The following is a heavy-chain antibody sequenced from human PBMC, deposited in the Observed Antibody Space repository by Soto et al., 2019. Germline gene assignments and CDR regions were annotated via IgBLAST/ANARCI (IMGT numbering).Heavy chain of an antibody. CDR2: ISGSGGST. V-gene: IGHV3-23*01. D-gene: IGHD5-12*01. CDR1: GFTFSSYA. J-gene: IGHJ6*02. Sequence: PGGSLRLSCAASGFTFSSYAMSWVRQAPGKGLEWVSAISGSGGSTYYADSVKGRFTISRDNSKNTLYLQMNSLRAEDTAVYYCAKPQTDSGYDFVGHYYYYYGMDVWGQGTTVTVSS. CDR3: AKPQTDSGYDFVGHYYYYYGMDV.